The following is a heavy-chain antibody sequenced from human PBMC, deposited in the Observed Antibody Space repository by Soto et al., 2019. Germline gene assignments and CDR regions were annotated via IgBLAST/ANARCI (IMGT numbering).Heavy chain of an antibody. CDR2: ISGSGGRV. Sequence: EVQLLESGGGMVEPRGSLKLSCAASGFSFGTYVMNWVRQAPGKGLEWVSGISGSGGRVYSADSVKGRFTISRDNSRNKLYLQMNRLRAEDTAIYYCAMTRLYDTGTNDYHRDALDIWGQGTQVTVSS. V-gene: IGHV3-23*01. CDR1: GFSFGTYV. D-gene: IGHD3-22*01. CDR3: AMTRLYDTGTNDYHRDALDI. J-gene: IGHJ3*02.